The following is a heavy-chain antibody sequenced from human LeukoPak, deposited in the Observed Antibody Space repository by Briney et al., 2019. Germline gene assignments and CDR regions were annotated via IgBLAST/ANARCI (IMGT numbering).Heavy chain of an antibody. J-gene: IGHJ4*02. CDR2: INPKNGDT. Sequence: ASVKVSCKASGYTFTAYYIHWVRQAPGQGLEWMGRINPKNGDTNYAQKFQGRVTMTRDTSISTAYMELRRLRSDDTAVYYCARDSGERGSGSYLIAYWGQGTLVTVSS. D-gene: IGHD3-10*01. CDR1: GYTFTAYY. CDR3: ARDSGERGSGSYLIAY. V-gene: IGHV1-2*06.